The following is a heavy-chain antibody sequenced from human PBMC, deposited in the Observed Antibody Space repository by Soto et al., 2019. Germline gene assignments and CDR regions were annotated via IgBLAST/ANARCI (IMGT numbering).Heavy chain of an antibody. Sequence: SETLSLSCTVSGGSISSYYWRWIRQPPGKGLEWIGYIYYSGTTNYNPSLKSRVTISVDTSKNQFSLKLSSVTAADTAVYYCARDHSPSYATCFDPSGQGTPLTVS. D-gene: IGHD4-4*01. J-gene: IGHJ5*02. CDR2: IYYSGTT. V-gene: IGHV4-59*01. CDR1: GGSISSYY. CDR3: ARDHSPSYATCFDP.